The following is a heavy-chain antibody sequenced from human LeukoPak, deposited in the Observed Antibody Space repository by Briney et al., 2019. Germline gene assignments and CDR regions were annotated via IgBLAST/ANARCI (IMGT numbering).Heavy chain of an antibody. CDR3: ARVSNSGYNSRGAFDI. Sequence: SETLSLTCTVSGASLSTYYWSWIRQPPGKGLEWIGYIYYSGSTNYNPSLKSRVTISVDTSKNQFSLKLSSVTAADTAVYYCARVSNSGYNSRGAFDIWGQGTMVTVSS. CDR1: GASLSTYY. D-gene: IGHD3-22*01. J-gene: IGHJ3*02. CDR2: IYYSGST. V-gene: IGHV4-59*01.